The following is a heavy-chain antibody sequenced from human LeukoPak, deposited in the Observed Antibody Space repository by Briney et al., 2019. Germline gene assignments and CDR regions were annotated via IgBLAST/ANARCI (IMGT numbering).Heavy chain of an antibody. CDR1: GFTVSSNY. D-gene: IGHD1-26*01. V-gene: IGHV3-53*01. Sequence: GGSLRLSCAASGFTVSSNYMSWVRQAPGKGLEWVSVIYSGGSTYYADSVKGRFTISRDNSKNTLYMQMNSLRAEDTAVYYCAKSLSNRGARDYFDCWGQGTQVTVSS. CDR3: AKSLSNRGARDYFDC. J-gene: IGHJ4*02. CDR2: IYSGGST.